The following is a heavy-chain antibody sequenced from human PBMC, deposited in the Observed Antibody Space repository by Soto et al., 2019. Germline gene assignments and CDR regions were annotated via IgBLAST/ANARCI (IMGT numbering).Heavy chain of an antibody. Sequence: KASETLSLTCTVSGGSVSSGSYYWSRIRQPPGKGLEWIGYIYYSGSTNYNPSLKSRVTISVDTSKNQFSLKLSSVTAADTAVYYCARDAPSLSNWFDPWGQGTLVTSPQ. D-gene: IGHD6-6*01. CDR3: ARDAPSLSNWFDP. CDR2: IYYSGST. CDR1: GGSVSSGSYY. V-gene: IGHV4-61*01. J-gene: IGHJ5*02.